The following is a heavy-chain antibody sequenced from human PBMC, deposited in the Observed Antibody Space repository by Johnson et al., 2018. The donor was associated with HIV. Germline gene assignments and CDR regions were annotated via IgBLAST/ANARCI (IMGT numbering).Heavy chain of an antibody. CDR3: VRRVYVSSAFDV. Sequence: SYVGTNKYYADSVKGRFTISRDNSNNTVFLQMSSLRSEDTAVYYCVRRVYVSSAFDVWGQVKVVTVSS. J-gene: IGHJ3*01. D-gene: IGHD3-22*01. CDR2: SYVGTNK. V-gene: IGHV3-30*07.